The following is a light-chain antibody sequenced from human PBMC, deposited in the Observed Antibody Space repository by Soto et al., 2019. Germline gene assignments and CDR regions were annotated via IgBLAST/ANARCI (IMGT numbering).Light chain of an antibody. CDR3: QQYNNWPLT. CDR2: GAS. V-gene: IGKV3-15*01. Sequence: EIVMTQSPATLSVSPGERATLSCRASQTVRSDFAWYQQKPGRAPRLLIYGASTRATGIPARFSGSGSGTEFTLTISSLQSEDFAVYYCQQYNNWPLTFGGGTKVDIK. CDR1: QTVRSD. J-gene: IGKJ4*01.